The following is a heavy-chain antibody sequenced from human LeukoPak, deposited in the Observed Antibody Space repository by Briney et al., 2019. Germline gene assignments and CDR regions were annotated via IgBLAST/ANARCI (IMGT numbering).Heavy chain of an antibody. CDR1: GFTFDDYA. Sequence: PGGSLRLSCAASGFTFDDYAMHWVRQAPGKGLEWISGISWNSGSIGYADSVKGRFTISRDNAKNSLYLQMNSLRAEDPALYYCAKDGDGYNPPYFDYWGQGTLATVSS. CDR2: ISWNSGSI. D-gene: IGHD5-24*01. CDR3: AKDGDGYNPPYFDY. J-gene: IGHJ4*02. V-gene: IGHV3-9*01.